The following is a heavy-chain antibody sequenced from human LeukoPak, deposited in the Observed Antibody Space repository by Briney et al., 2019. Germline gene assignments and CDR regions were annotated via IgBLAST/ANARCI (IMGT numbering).Heavy chain of an antibody. CDR3: ARVPQYSSSWKEDY. V-gene: IGHV4-39*07. Sequence: SETLSLTCTVSGGSISSSSYYWGWIRQPPGKGLEWIGSIYYSGSTYYNPSLKSRVTISVDTSKNQFSLKLSSVTAADTAVYYCARVPQYSSSWKEDYWGQGTLVTVSS. CDR2: IYYSGST. D-gene: IGHD6-13*01. CDR1: GGSISSSSYY. J-gene: IGHJ4*02.